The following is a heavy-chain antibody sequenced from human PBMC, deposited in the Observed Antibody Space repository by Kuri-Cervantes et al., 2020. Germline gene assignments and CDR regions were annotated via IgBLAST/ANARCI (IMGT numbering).Heavy chain of an antibody. CDR2: IRYDGSNK. V-gene: IGHV3-30*02. CDR1: GFTFSSYG. CDR3: ARDLIGDYYDSSGYYFGY. Sequence: GGSLRLSCAASGFTFSSYGMHWVRQAPGKGLEWVTFIRYDGSNKYYTDSVKGRFTISRDNSKNTLYLQMNSLRAEDTAVYYCARDLIGDYYDSSGYYFGYWGQGTLVTVSS. J-gene: IGHJ4*02. D-gene: IGHD3-22*01.